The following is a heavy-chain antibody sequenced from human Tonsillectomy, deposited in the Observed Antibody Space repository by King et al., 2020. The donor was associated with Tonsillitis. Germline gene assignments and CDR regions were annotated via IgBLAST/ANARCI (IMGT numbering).Heavy chain of an antibody. V-gene: IGHV4-59*01. D-gene: IGHD3-10*01. CDR3: ARGRGISPWGSSGSSYFDY. CDR1: GGSISSYY. CDR2: IYYSGST. J-gene: IGHJ4*02. Sequence: QLQLQESGPGLVKPSETLSLTCTVSGGSISSYYWSWIRQPPGKGLEWIGYIYYSGSTNSNPSLKSRVTISVDTSKKQFSLKLNSVTAADTAVYYCARGRGISPWGSSGSSYFDYWGQGILVTASS.